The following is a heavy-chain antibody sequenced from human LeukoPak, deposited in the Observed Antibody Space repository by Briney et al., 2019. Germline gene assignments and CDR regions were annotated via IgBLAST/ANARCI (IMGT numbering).Heavy chain of an antibody. CDR1: GFTFSTYN. D-gene: IGHD2-8*01. Sequence: PGGSLRLSCAASGFTFSTYNMNWVRQAPGKGLEWVSSITSSSSYTFYADSVKGRFTISRDNAKNTLYLQMNSLRAEDTAVYYCARDWGVALDAFDIWGQGTMVTVSS. CDR2: ITSSSSYT. J-gene: IGHJ3*02. V-gene: IGHV3-21*01. CDR3: ARDWGVALDAFDI.